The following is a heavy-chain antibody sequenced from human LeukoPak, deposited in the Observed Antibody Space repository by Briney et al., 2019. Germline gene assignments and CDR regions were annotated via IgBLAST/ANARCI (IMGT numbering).Heavy chain of an antibody. V-gene: IGHV1-2*02. CDR1: GYTFTGYY. Sequence: GASVKVSCKASGYTFTGYYMHWVRPAPGQGLEWMGWINPNSGGTNYAQQFQGRVTMIRDTSISTAYMELSRLSSDDAAVVYWRRGGNSWQLDDWGQGTLVTVSS. D-gene: IGHD6-13*01. J-gene: IGHJ4*01. CDR3: RRGGNSWQLDD. CDR2: INPNSGGT.